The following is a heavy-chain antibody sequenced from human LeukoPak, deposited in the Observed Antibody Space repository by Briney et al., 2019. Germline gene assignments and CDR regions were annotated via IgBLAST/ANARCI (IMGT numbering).Heavy chain of an antibody. Sequence: PGGSLRLCCAASGFTFSSHNMHWVRQAPGKGLEWVAVISYDGSNHYYAETVRGRFTISRDNSRNTLFLQMSSLSPEDTAVYYCVRPYVSSGSYYFDFWGQGTLVTVSS. V-gene: IGHV3-30-3*01. CDR3: VRPYVSSGSYYFDF. CDR2: ISYDGSNH. CDR1: GFTFSSHN. D-gene: IGHD1-26*01. J-gene: IGHJ4*02.